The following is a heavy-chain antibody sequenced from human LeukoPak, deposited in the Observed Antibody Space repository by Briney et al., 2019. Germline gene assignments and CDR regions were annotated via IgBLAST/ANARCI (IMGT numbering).Heavy chain of an antibody. CDR3: ATDVFDNLVVPAAKRGKYYYYVMDV. Sequence: ASVKVSCKVSGYTLTELSMHWVRQAPGKGLEWMGGFDPEDGETICAQKFQGRVTMTEDTSTDTAYMELSSLRSEDTAVYYCATDVFDNLVVPAAKRGKYYYYVMDVWGQGTTVTVSS. D-gene: IGHD2-2*01. CDR1: GYTLTELS. V-gene: IGHV1-24*01. CDR2: FDPEDGET. J-gene: IGHJ6*02.